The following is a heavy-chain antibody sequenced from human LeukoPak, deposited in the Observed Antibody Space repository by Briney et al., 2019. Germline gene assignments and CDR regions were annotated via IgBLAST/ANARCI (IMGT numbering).Heavy chain of an antibody. CDR2: IYHSGST. D-gene: IGHD1-1*01. CDR3: ARYRKTAYYYYYMDV. V-gene: IGHV4-38-2*02. CDR1: GYSISSGYY. Sequence: KPSETLSLTCTVSGYSISSGYYWGWIRQPPGKGLEWIGSIYHSGSTYYNPSLKSRVTISVDTPKNQFSLKLSSVTAADTAVYYCARYRKTAYYYYYMDVWGKGTTVTVSS. J-gene: IGHJ6*03.